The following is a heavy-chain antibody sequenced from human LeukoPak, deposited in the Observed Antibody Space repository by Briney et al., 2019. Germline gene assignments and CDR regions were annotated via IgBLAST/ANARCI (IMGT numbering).Heavy chain of an antibody. CDR3: ARASSSWYYFDY. CDR1: GFTFSSYE. Sequence: GGSLRLSCAASGFTFSSYEMNWVRQAPGKGLEWVSYISSSGSTIYYADSVKGRFTISRDNAKNSLYLQMNSLRAEDTAVYYCARASSSWYYFDYWGQGTLVTVSS. J-gene: IGHJ4*02. V-gene: IGHV3-48*03. CDR2: ISSSGSTI. D-gene: IGHD6-13*01.